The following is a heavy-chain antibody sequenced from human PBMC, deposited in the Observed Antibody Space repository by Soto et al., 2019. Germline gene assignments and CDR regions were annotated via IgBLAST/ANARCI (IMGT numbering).Heavy chain of an antibody. J-gene: IGHJ4*02. D-gene: IGHD2-15*01. V-gene: IGHV3-30*18. CDR3: AKNSHRYCSGGSCYPYFDY. CDR1: GFTFSTYG. Sequence: LRLSCAASGFTFSTYGMHWVRQAPGKGLEWVAVISYDGSNKYYADSVKGRFTISRDNSKNTLYLQMNSLRAEDTAVYYCAKNSHRYCSGGSCYPYFDYWGQGTLVTVSS. CDR2: ISYDGSNK.